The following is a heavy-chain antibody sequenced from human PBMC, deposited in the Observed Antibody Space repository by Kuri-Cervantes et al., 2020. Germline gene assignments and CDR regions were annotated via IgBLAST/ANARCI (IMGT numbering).Heavy chain of an antibody. J-gene: IGHJ4*02. V-gene: IGHV1-46*01. CDR3: ARGGSGSYQYYFAY. D-gene: IGHD1-26*01. Sequence: ASVKVSCKAPGNTFTSYYMHWVRQVPGQGLEWMGIINPSGDSAKYAQKFQGRVTMTRDTSTSTLYMELNSLNSEDTAVYFCARGGSGSYQYYFAYWGQGTLVTVSS. CDR1: GNTFTSYY. CDR2: INPSGDSA.